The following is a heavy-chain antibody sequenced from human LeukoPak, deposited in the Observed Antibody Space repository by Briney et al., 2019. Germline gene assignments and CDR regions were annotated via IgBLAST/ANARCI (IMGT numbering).Heavy chain of an antibody. CDR1: GGSIGTTTYS. D-gene: IGHD1-26*01. Sequence: SETLSLTCSVSGGSIGTTTYSWAWIRQPPGKGLEWIGNVYYSGSTYYNPSLKSRVTISVDTSKNQFSLKLSSVTAADTAVYYCARHSLRSIRGGYYFDYWGQGTLVTVPS. V-gene: IGHV4-39*01. J-gene: IGHJ4*02. CDR3: ARHSLRSIRGGYYFDY. CDR2: VYYSGST.